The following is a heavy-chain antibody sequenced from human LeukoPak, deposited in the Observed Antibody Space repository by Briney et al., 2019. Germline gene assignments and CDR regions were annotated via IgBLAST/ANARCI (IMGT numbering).Heavy chain of an antibody. Sequence: SETLSLTCTVSGGSISSYYWSWIRQPPGKGLEWIGYIYYSGTTDYNPSLKSRVTISVDTSKSQFSLKLSSVTAADTAVYYCARGVYIAAAQYGYWGQGTLVTVSS. D-gene: IGHD6-13*01. CDR3: ARGVYIAAAQYGY. CDR1: GGSISSYY. J-gene: IGHJ4*02. V-gene: IGHV4-59*01. CDR2: IYYSGTT.